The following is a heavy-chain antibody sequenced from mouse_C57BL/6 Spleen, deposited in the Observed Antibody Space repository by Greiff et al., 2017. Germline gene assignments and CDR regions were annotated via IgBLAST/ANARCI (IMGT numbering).Heavy chain of an antibody. CDR3: ARRDYYGSSYGGFYAMDY. Sequence: QVQLQQSGAELVRPGTSVKLSCKASGYTFTSYWMHWVKQRPGQGLEWIGVIDPSDSYTNYNQKFKGKATLTVDTSSSTAYMQLSSLTSEDSAVYYCARRDYYGSSYGGFYAMDYWGQGTSVTVSS. J-gene: IGHJ4*01. CDR2: IDPSDSYT. D-gene: IGHD1-1*01. CDR1: GYTFTSYW. V-gene: IGHV1-59*01.